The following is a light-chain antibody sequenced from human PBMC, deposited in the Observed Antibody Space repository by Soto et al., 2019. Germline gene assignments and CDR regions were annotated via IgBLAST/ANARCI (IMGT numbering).Light chain of an antibody. CDR1: QGIRND. CDR3: QQYNGYSPWT. J-gene: IGKJ1*01. CDR2: AVS. Sequence: DIQMTQSPSSLSASVGDRVTITCRASQGIRNDLGWYQQKPGKAPKCLIYAVSSLRSGVPSRFSGSGSGTEFTLTISSLQPEDFATYYCQQYNGYSPWTFGQGTKVDIK. V-gene: IGKV1-17*01.